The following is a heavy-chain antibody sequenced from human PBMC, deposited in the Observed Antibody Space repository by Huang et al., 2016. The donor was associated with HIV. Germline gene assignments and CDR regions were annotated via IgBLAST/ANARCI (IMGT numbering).Heavy chain of an antibody. J-gene: IGHJ4*02. V-gene: IGHV3-74*01. CDR2: INSDGRST. CDR3: ARDSQQWLVEDY. D-gene: IGHD6-19*01. Sequence: EVQLVESRGGLVQPGGSLRLSCAASGFTFSSYWMHWVRQAPGKGLVWVSRINSDGRSTSYADSVKGRFTISRDNAKNTLYLQMNSLRAEDTAVYYCARDSQQWLVEDYWGQGTLVTVSS. CDR1: GFTFSSYW.